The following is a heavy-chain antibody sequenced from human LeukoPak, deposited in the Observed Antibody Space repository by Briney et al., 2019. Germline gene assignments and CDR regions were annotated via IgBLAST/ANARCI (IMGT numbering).Heavy chain of an antibody. CDR1: GFTFSSTW. Sequence: GGSLRLSCVASGFTFSSTWMSWVRQAPGKGLEWVANIKQDGSEKYYVDSVKGRFTISRDNAKNSLYLQMNSLRAEDTAVYYCARQPNWNYGYFDYWGQGTLVTVSS. CDR3: ARQPNWNYGYFDY. D-gene: IGHD1-7*01. CDR2: IKQDGSEK. V-gene: IGHV3-7*01. J-gene: IGHJ4*02.